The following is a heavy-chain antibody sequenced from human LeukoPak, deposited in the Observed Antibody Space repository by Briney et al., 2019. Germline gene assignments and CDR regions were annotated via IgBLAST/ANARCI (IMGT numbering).Heavy chain of an antibody. J-gene: IGHJ4*02. CDR2: ISGGST. CDR3: AKTSSSWYTDY. V-gene: IGHV3-23*01. Sequence: GGSLRLSCAASDFSFITYAMSWVRQAPGKGLEWVSTISGGSTYYADSVKGRFTISRDNSKNTLYLQMNSLRAEDTAVYYCAKTSSSWYTDYWGQGTLVTVSS. D-gene: IGHD6-13*01. CDR1: DFSFITYA.